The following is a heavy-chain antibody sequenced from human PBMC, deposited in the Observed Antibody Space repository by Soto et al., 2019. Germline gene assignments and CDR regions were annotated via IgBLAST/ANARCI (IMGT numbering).Heavy chain of an antibody. Sequence: QVQLVQSGADVKKPGSSVKVSCKASGGTPNNYLITWVRQAPGQGLEWMGEIIPISGTSNFAQKFQGRVTITAVESTSTAYMELSSLRSEDTAVYYCARGGVDTITFDYWGPGTLVTVSS. CDR1: GGTPNNYL. CDR3: ARGGVDTITFDY. J-gene: IGHJ4*02. D-gene: IGHD4-4*01. V-gene: IGHV1-69*01. CDR2: IIPISGTS.